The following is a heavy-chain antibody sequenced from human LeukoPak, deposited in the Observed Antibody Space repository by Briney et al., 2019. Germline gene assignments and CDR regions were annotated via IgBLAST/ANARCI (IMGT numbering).Heavy chain of an antibody. CDR1: GFTFSTYT. V-gene: IGHV3-23*01. Sequence: GGSLGLSCAASGFTFSTYTMYWVRHPPGKRLEWVSIIGSSGGGIHYADSVKGRFTISRDNSKNALYLQMNSLRVEDTAVYYCAIDPNWGTHSWGQGVLVTVSS. D-gene: IGHD7-27*01. J-gene: IGHJ4*02. CDR3: AIDPNWGTHS. CDR2: IGSSGGGI.